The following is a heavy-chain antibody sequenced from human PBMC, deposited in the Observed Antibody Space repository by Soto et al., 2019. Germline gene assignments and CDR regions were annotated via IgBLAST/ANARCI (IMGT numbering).Heavy chain of an antibody. J-gene: IGHJ4*02. D-gene: IGHD3-3*01. V-gene: IGHV4-39*01. CDR3: ATYYDFWSGYSSDY. CDR1: GGSISSSSYY. CDR2: IYYSGST. Sequence: ETLSLTCTVSGGSISSSSYYWGWIRQPPGKGLEWIGSIYYSGSTYYNPSLKSRVTISVDTSKNQFSLKLSSVTAADTAVYYCATYYDFWSGYSSDYWGQGTLVTVSS.